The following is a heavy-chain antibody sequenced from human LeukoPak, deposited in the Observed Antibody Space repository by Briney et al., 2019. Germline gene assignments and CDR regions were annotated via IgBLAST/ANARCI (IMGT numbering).Heavy chain of an antibody. Sequence: SETLSLTCTVSGGSISSGGYYWSWIRQHPGKGLEWSGYIYYSGSTYYNPSLKSRVTISVDTSKNQFSLKLSSVTAADTAVYYCARTNYYDSIGRFDYWGQGTLVTVSS. V-gene: IGHV4-31*03. CDR3: ARTNYYDSIGRFDY. J-gene: IGHJ4*02. D-gene: IGHD3-22*01. CDR1: GGSISSGGYY. CDR2: IYYSGST.